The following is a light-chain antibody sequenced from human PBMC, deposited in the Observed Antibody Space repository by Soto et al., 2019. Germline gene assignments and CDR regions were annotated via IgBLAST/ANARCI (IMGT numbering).Light chain of an antibody. CDR2: DAS. J-gene: IGKJ1*01. CDR3: HQSNNWPLT. V-gene: IGKV3-15*01. Sequence: EMVMTQSPASLSVSPGERVTLSCRASQSISSNLAWYQQNLGQAPRLLMYDASTRATGVPARFSGSESGTEFTLTIRSLQSEDFALYHCHQSNNWPLTFGQGTKVEIK. CDR1: QSISSN.